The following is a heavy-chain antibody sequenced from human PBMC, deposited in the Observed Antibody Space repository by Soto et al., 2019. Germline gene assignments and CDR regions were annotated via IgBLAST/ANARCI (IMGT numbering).Heavy chain of an antibody. D-gene: IGHD3-10*01. CDR3: ARATPGPSPRGDV. CDR1: ARSMRRGGQS. V-gene: IGHV4-30-2*01. J-gene: IGHJ6*02. CDR2: IYYTGST. Sequence: TRCLTCVVSARSMRRGGQSCCWIRQPPGKCLEWLGFIYYTGSTYYNPSLKSRVTLSGDRSKNQFSLNLTSVTAADTAMHFCARATPGPSPRGDVWGQWLTVT.